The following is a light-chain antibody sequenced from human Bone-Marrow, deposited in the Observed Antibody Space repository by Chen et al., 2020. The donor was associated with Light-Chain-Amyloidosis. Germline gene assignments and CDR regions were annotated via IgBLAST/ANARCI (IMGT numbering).Light chain of an antibody. CDR1: QTISSNY. CDR3: QQYGTSPLT. CDR2: GSS. V-gene: IGKV3-20*01. J-gene: IGKJ4*01. Sequence: EIVFTQSPGTLSWSPGEGATLSCRASQTISSNYLTWYQQKFGQAPSLLIYGSSSRATGIPDRFTGSGSGTDFTLTINRLEPEDFAMYYCQQYGTSPLTFGGGTKVEIK.